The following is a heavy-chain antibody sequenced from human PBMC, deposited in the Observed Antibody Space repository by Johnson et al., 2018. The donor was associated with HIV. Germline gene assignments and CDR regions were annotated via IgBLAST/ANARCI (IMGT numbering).Heavy chain of an antibody. CDR1: GFTFSSYA. J-gene: IGHJ3*02. CDR2: ISGSGGST. V-gene: IGHV3-23*04. D-gene: IGHD5-18*01. Sequence: VQLVESGGGVVQPGRSLRLSCAASGFTFSSYAMSWVRQAPGKGLEWVSAISGSGGSTYYADPVKGRFTISRDNSKNTLSLQINSLRAEDTAVYYCARRDAALVTAAFDIWGQGTMVTVSS. CDR3: ARRDAALVTAAFDI.